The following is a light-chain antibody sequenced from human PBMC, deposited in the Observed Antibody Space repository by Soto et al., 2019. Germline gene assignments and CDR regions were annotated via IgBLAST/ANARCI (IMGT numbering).Light chain of an antibody. V-gene: IGKV3-15*01. CDR2: GAS. CDR1: QSVSSSY. Sequence: EIVLTQSPGTLSLSPGERATLSCRASQSVSSSYLAWYQQKPGQAPRLLIFGASTRATGIPARFSGSGSGTDFALTISSLQSEDFAIYYCQHYNTWPLTFGGGTMVEIK. CDR3: QHYNTWPLT. J-gene: IGKJ4*01.